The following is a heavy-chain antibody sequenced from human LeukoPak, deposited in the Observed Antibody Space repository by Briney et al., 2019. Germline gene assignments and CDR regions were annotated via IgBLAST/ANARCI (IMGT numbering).Heavy chain of an antibody. CDR3: ARDYAYCDGDCYSPNLDY. CDR2: IIPILEIT. V-gene: IGHV1-69*04. CDR1: GGTFSTYT. J-gene: IGHJ4*02. Sequence: ASVKVSCKASGGTFSTYTISWVRQAPGQGLEWMGRIIPILEITNYAQTFQDRVTITADKSASTAYMELSSLRTEDTAMYYCARDYAYCDGDCYSPNLDYWGQGTLVTVSS. D-gene: IGHD2-21*02.